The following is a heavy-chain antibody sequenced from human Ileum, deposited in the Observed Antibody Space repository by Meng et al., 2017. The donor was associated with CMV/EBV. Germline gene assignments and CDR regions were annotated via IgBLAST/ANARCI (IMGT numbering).Heavy chain of an antibody. Sequence: GGSLRLSCAASGFTFSIYEMNWVRQAPGTGLGWVSYISSSGTTIYYADSVKGRFTISRDNAKNSLCLKMTSLGAEDTAVYYCARGVYDSSGYYYPWGQGKLVTVSS. J-gene: IGHJ5*02. D-gene: IGHD3-22*01. V-gene: IGHV3-48*03. CDR1: GFTFSIYE. CDR2: ISSSGTTI. CDR3: ARGVYDSSGYYYP.